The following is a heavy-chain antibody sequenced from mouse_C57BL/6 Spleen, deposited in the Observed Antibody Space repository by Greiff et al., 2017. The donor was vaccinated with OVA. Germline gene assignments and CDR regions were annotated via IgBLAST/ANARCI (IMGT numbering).Heavy chain of an antibody. Sequence: EVQLQQSGAELVRPGASVKLSCTASGFNIKDYYMHWVKQRPEQGLEWIGRIDPEDGDSEYAPKFQGKATMTADTSSNTAYLQLSSLTSEDTAVYYCTTGTVVVPYFDYWGQGTTLTVSS. CDR3: TTGTVVVPYFDY. CDR1: GFNIKDYY. V-gene: IGHV14-1*01. J-gene: IGHJ2*01. D-gene: IGHD1-1*01. CDR2: IDPEDGDS.